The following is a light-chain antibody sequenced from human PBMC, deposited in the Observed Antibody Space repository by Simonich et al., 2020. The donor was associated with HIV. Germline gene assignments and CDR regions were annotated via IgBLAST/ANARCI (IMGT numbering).Light chain of an antibody. Sequence: AIQLTQSPSSLSASVGDRVTITCRASQGISSALAWYQQKPGKDPKLLISAASSLESGVPSRFSGSGSGTDFTLTISSLQPEDFATYYCQQYYSDPPTFGPGTKVDIK. J-gene: IGKJ3*01. CDR2: AAS. CDR3: QQYYSDPPT. CDR1: QGISSA. V-gene: IGKV1-13*02.